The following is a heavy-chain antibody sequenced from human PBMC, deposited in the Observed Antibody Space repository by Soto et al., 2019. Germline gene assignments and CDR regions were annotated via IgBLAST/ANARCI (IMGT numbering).Heavy chain of an antibody. V-gene: IGHV3-33*01. J-gene: IGHJ6*04. CDR2: IWYDGSNK. CDR3: ATEGDTSGWCHMGV. D-gene: IGHD6-19*01. Sequence: AGSLRLSCPASGFSFRSYGMHWVRQAPGKGLEWVALIWYDGSNKYHADSVKGRFTISRDNSKNTLYLQMNSLRVEDSAVYYCATEGDTSGWCHMGVWGKVNTVTVSS. CDR1: GFSFRSYG.